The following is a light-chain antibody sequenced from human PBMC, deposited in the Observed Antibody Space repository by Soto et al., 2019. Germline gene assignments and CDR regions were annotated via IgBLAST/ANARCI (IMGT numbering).Light chain of an antibody. Sequence: DIQMTQSPSSLSASVGDRVTITCRASQNISNYLNWYQHRPGKAPNLLIYAASNLQSGVPSKFSASGSGTDFALTISSLQPEDFATYDCQQSYSTPSITFGQGTRLELK. CDR1: QNISNY. V-gene: IGKV1-39*01. J-gene: IGKJ5*01. CDR3: QQSYSTPSIT. CDR2: AAS.